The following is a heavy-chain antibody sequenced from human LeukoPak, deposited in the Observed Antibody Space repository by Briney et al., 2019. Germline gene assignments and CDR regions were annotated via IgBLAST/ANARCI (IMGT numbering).Heavy chain of an antibody. CDR2: INPSGGST. Sequence: ASVKVSCKASGYTFSNYYTHWVRQAPGQGLEWMGLINPSGGSTKYAQKFQGRVTMTRNTSISTAYMELSSLRSEDTAVYYCARGQLRYFDWLVTDYYYMDVWGKGTTVTISS. D-gene: IGHD3-9*01. CDR1: GYTFSNYY. CDR3: ARGQLRYFDWLVTDYYYMDV. V-gene: IGHV1-46*01. J-gene: IGHJ6*03.